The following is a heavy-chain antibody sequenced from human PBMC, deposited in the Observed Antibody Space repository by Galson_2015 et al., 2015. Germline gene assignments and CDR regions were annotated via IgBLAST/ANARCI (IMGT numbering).Heavy chain of an antibody. J-gene: IGHJ6*03. CDR2: IDWDDDK. CDR1: GFSLSTSGMR. CDR3: ARTTLTTVTTNPYYYYYMDV. Sequence: PALVKPTQTLTLTCTFSGFSLSTSGMRVSWIRQPPGKALEWLARIDWDDDKFYSTSLKTRLTISKDTSKNQVVLTMTNMDPVDTATYYCARTTLTTVTTNPYYYYYMDVWGKGTTVTVSS. D-gene: IGHD4-17*01. V-gene: IGHV2-70*04.